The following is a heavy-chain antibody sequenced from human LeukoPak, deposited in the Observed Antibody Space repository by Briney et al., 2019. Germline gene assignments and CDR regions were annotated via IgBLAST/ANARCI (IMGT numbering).Heavy chain of an antibody. CDR2: ISGSGGST. D-gene: IGHD6-6*01. V-gene: IGHV3-23*01. Sequence: PGGSLRLSCAASGFTFGSYAMSWVRQAPGKGLEWVSAISGSGGSTYYADSVKGRFTISRDNSKNTLYLQMNSLRAEDTAVYYCAKGDSSIAARLYFDYWGQGTLVTVSS. CDR3: AKGDSSIAARLYFDY. J-gene: IGHJ4*02. CDR1: GFTFGSYA.